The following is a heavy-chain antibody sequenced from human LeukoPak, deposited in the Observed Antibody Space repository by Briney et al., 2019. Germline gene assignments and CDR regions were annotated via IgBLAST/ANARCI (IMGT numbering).Heavy chain of an antibody. CDR3: ARDWYYYDSSGYSPYYFDY. CDR2: INPNSGGT. D-gene: IGHD3-22*01. J-gene: IGHJ4*02. V-gene: IGHV1-2*02. CDR1: GYTFTGYY. Sequence: ASVKVSCKASGYTFTGYYMHWVRQAPGQGLEWMGWINPNSGGTNYAQKFQGRVTMTRDTSISTAYMELSRLRSDDTAVYYCARDWYYYDSSGYSPYYFDYWGQGTLVTVSS.